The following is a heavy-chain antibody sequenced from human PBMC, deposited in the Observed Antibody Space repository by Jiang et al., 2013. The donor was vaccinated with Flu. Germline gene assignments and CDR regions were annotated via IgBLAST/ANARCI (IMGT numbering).Heavy chain of an antibody. Sequence: RFTISRDDSKNTLYLQMNSLKTEDTAVYYCTRNPIAGQDPGRWGQGTLVTVSS. V-gene: IGHV3-15*01. D-gene: IGHD6-13*01. J-gene: IGHJ4*02. CDR3: TRNPIAGQDPGR.